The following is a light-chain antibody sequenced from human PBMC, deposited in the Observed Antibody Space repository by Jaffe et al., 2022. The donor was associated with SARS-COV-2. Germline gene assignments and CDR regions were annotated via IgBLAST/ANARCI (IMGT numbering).Light chain of an antibody. CDR2: TKN. CDR1: ILETFY. V-gene: IGLV3-19*01. Sequence: SSELTQDPTVSVALGQTVRITCQGDILETFYANWYQQKPGQAPVVVIYTKNNRPSGIPDRFSGSSSGNTASLTITGAQAEDEADYYCNSRDSSGYHLVFGGGTKLTVL. CDR3: NSRDSSGYHLV. J-gene: IGLJ3*02.